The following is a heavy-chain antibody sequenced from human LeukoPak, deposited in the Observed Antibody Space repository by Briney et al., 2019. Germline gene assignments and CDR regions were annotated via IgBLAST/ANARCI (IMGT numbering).Heavy chain of an antibody. CDR2: IYDSGSA. J-gene: IGHJ6*02. V-gene: IGHV4-59*11. Sequence: PSETLSLTCTVSGVSINSHYWSRIRQPPGKGLEWIGFIYDSGSANYKSSLKSRVTMTVDTSKNQFSLKVNSVTAADTAVYYCVRDSRYGSGWFEDGLDFWGQGTTVTVSS. CDR3: VRDSRYGSGWFEDGLDF. D-gene: IGHD6-13*01. CDR1: GVSINSHY.